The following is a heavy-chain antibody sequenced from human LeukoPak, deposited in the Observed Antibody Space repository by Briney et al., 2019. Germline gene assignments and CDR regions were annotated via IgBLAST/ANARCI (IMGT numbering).Heavy chain of an antibody. CDR1: GGSISSYY. J-gene: IGHJ4*02. Sequence: SETLSLTCTVSGGSISSYYWSWIRQPPGKGLEWIGYIYYSGSTNYNPSLKSRVTISVDTSKNQFSLKLSSVTAADTAVYYCARLYDFWSGYYWSYFDYWGQGTLVTVSS. CDR3: ARLYDFWSGYYWSYFDY. V-gene: IGHV4-59*08. CDR2: IYYSGST. D-gene: IGHD3-3*01.